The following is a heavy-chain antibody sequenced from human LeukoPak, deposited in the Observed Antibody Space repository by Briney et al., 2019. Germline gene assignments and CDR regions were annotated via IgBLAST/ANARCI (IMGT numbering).Heavy chain of an antibody. V-gene: IGHV4-39*07. Sequence: SETLSLTCTVSGGSISSSSYCWGWIRQPPGKGLEWIGSIYYSGSTYYNPSLKSRVTISVDTSKNQFSLKLSSVTAADTAVYYCARVYCSGGSCYSGAYDYWGQGTLVTVSS. J-gene: IGHJ4*02. CDR3: ARVYCSGGSCYSGAYDY. CDR1: GGSISSSSYC. D-gene: IGHD2-15*01. CDR2: IYYSGST.